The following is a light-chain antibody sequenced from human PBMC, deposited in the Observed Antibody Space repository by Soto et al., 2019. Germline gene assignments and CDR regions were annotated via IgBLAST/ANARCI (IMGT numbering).Light chain of an antibody. CDR3: SSYSTTSTLV. CDR1: SSDVGGNDY. Sequence: QSALTQPASVSGSPGQSVTTSCTGASSDVGGNDYVSWYQQHPGKAPKLILYEVNNRPSGVSNHFSGSKSGNTASLIISGLQADDEADYYCSSYSTTSTLVFGSGTKLTVL. J-gene: IGLJ1*01. V-gene: IGLV2-14*01. CDR2: EVN.